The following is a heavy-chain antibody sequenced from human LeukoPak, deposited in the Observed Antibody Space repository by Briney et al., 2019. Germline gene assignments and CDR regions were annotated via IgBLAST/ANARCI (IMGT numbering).Heavy chain of an antibody. CDR3: ARDRWGDGYNYFHAFDI. J-gene: IGHJ3*02. V-gene: IGHV7-4-1*02. CDR1: GYTFTNYG. Sequence: ASVKVSCKTSGYTFTNYGLNWVRQAPRLGLEWMGWINTNNGNPTYAQGFTGRFVFSLDTSVSTTYLQISSLKAEDTAVYYCARDRWGDGYNYFHAFDIWGQGTMVTVSS. D-gene: IGHD5-24*01. CDR2: INTNNGNP.